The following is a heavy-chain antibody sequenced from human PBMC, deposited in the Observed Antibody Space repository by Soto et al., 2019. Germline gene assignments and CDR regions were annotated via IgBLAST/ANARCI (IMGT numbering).Heavy chain of an antibody. CDR1: GGSISSGGYY. CDR3: ASYNLWPIAMVDY. CDR2: IYYSGST. D-gene: IGHD1-20*01. Sequence: SETLSLTCTVSGGSISSGGYYWSWIRQHPGKGLEWIGYIYYSGSTYYNPSLKSRVTISVDTSKNQFSLKLSSVTAADTAVYYCASYNLWPIAMVDYWGQGTLVTVSS. J-gene: IGHJ4*02. V-gene: IGHV4-31*03.